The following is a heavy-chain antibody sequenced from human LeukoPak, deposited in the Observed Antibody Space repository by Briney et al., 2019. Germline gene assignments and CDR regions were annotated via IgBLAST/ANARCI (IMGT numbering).Heavy chain of an antibody. CDR3: VRDRGYSTFDY. J-gene: IGHJ4*02. CDR1: GFTLSNFW. D-gene: IGHD4-23*01. CDR2: MKEDGGEI. Sequence: GGSLRLSCVASGFTLSNFWMYWVRQGPGKGLEWVANMKEDGGEINYVDSVKGRFTISRDNAKNSLDLQMNSLRVDDTAVYYCVRDRGYSTFDYWGQGTLVIVSS. V-gene: IGHV3-7*01.